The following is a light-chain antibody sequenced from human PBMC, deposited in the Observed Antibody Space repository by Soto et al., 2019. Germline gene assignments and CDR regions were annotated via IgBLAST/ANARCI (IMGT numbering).Light chain of an antibody. CDR2: GNS. CDR3: QSSDSSLAV. J-gene: IGLJ7*01. CDR1: SSNIGAGYD. V-gene: IGLV1-40*01. Sequence: QSVLTQPPSVSGAPGQRVTISCTGSSSNIGAGYDVHWYQQLPGTAPKLLIYGNSNRPSGVPDRFSGSKSGTSASLAITGLEAEDAAYYYCQSSDSSLAVFGGGTQLTVL.